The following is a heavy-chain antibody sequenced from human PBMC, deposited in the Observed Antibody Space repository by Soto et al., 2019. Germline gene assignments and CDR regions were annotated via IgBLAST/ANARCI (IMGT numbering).Heavy chain of an antibody. Sequence: PSQTLSLTCALSGDSVSNKSAAWNWIRQSTSRGLEWLGRTYYTSRWYNDYAVSVISRITISPDTSRNQFSLQLTSVTPEDTAVYYCARDRSPGSTSWYDCWSQGALVTVSS. CDR2: TYYTSRWYN. J-gene: IGHJ5*01. D-gene: IGHD2-2*01. V-gene: IGHV6-1*01. CDR3: ARDRSPGSTSWYDC. CDR1: GDSVSNKSAA.